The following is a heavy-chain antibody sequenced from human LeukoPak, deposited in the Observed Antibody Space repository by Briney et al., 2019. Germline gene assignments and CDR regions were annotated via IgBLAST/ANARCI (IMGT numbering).Heavy chain of an antibody. Sequence: GGSLRLSCAASGFTFSSYAMHWVRQAPRKGLEYVSAISSNGGSTYYANSVKGRFTISRDNSKNTLYLQMGSLGAEDMAVYYCARDSESAFDPWGQGTLVTVSS. CDR1: GFTFSSYA. CDR3: ARDSESAFDP. J-gene: IGHJ5*02. CDR2: ISSNGGST. V-gene: IGHV3-64*01.